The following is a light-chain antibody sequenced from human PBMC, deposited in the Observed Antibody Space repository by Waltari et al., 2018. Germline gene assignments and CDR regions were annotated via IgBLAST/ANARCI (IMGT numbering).Light chain of an antibody. J-gene: IGKJ1*01. CDR2: KVS. CDR3: MQGTHWPPWT. Sequence: DVVMTQSPLSLPVTLGQSASISCKSSQSLLHRDGNTYLSWFQQRPGQSPRRLIYKVSDRDSGVPDRFSGSGSGTDFTLKISRVEADDVGVYYCMQGTHWPPWTFGQGTKVEIK. CDR1: QSLLHRDGNTY. V-gene: IGKV2-30*02.